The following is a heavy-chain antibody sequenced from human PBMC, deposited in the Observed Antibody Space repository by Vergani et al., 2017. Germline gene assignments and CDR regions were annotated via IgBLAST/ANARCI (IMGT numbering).Heavy chain of an antibody. Sequence: QVQLVQSGAEVKKPGASVKVSCKASGYTFTSYGISWVRQAPGQGLEWMGWISAYNGNTNYAQKLQGRVTMTTDTSTSTAYMELRSLRSDDTAVYYCARSLQVAESYYTLPHYYDVMDVWGQGTTVTVSS. V-gene: IGHV1-18*04. CDR3: ARSLQVAESYYTLPHYYDVMDV. CDR2: ISAYNGNT. D-gene: IGHD3-10*01. CDR1: GYTFTSYG. J-gene: IGHJ6*02.